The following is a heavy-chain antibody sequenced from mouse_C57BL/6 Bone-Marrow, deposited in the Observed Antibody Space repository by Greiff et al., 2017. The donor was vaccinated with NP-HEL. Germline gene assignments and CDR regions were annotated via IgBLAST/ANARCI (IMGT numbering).Heavy chain of an antibody. CDR3: NYYGNWYFDV. V-gene: IGHV14-4*01. Sequence: VQLQQSGAELVRPGASVKLSCTASGFNIKDDYMHWVKQRPEQGLEWIGWIDPENGDTEYASKFQGKATITADTSSNTAYLQLSSLTSEDTAVYYCNYYGNWYFDVWGTGTTVTVSS. CDR1: GFNIKDDY. J-gene: IGHJ1*03. D-gene: IGHD2-1*01. CDR2: IDPENGDT.